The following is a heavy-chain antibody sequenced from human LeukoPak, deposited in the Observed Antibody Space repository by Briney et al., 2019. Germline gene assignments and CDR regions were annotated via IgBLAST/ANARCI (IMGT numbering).Heavy chain of an antibody. D-gene: IGHD3-9*01. J-gene: IGHJ6*02. CDR1: GGSFSGYY. V-gene: IGHV4-34*01. CDR3: ARGLHYNILTGGMDV. Sequence: SETLSLTCAVFGGSFSGYYWSWIRQSPEKGLEWIGEMSHTGATNYNPSLKSRVTVSVDTSKKQFSLNLRSVTAADTAVYYCARGLHYNILTGGMDVWGQGTTVILSS. CDR2: MSHTGAT.